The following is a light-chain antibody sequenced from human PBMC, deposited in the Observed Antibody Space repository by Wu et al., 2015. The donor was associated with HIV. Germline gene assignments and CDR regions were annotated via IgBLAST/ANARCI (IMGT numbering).Light chain of an antibody. V-gene: IGKV3-15*01. CDR1: QSVSSD. J-gene: IGKJ1*01. CDR3: QQYNNWPRT. Sequence: EIMMTQSPATLSVSPGERATLSCRASQSVSSDLAWYQQKSGQAPRLLIYGASTRATGIPARFSGSGSGAEFTLTISSMQSEDFAIYSCQQYNNWPRTFGQGTKVEIK. CDR2: GAS.